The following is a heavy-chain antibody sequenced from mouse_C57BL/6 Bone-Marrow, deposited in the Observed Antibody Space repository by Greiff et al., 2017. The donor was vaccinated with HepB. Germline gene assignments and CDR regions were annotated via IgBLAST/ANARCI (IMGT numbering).Heavy chain of an antibody. Sequence: EVHLVESGPGLVKPSQSLSLTCSVTGYSITSGYYWNWIRQFPGNKLEWMGYISYDGSNNYNPSLKNRISITRDTSKNQFFLKLNSVTTEDTATYYCAREGIYYGNYDAMDYWGQGTSVTVSS. J-gene: IGHJ4*01. D-gene: IGHD2-1*01. CDR2: ISYDGSN. V-gene: IGHV3-6*01. CDR1: GYSITSGYY. CDR3: AREGIYYGNYDAMDY.